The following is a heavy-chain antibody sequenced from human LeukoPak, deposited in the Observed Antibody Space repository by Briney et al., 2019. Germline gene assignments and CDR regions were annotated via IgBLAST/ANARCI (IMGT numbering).Heavy chain of an antibody. V-gene: IGHV4-34*01. CDR2: INHSGST. Sequence: SETLSLTCGVYGGSFRGYYWTWLRQPPGKGLEWIGEINHSGSTNYNPSLKSRVTISLDTSKNQFSLKLNSVTAADTAVYYCARGFFYYYDSGGSYPFDYWGQGTLVTVSS. CDR3: ARGFFYYYDSGGSYPFDY. D-gene: IGHD3-22*01. J-gene: IGHJ4*02. CDR1: GGSFRGYY.